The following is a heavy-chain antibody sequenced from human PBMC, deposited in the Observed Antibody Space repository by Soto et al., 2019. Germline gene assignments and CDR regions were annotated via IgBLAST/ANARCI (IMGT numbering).Heavy chain of an antibody. CDR3: AKDDQYSSSWSDY. D-gene: IGHD6-13*01. V-gene: IGHV3-23*01. CDR2: ISGSGGST. Sequence: GGSLRLSCAGSGFTFSSYAMSWVRQAPGKGLEWVSAISGSGGSTFYADSVKGRFTISRDNSKNTLYLQMNSLRAEDTATYYCAKDDQYSSSWSDYWGQGTLVTVSS. CDR1: GFTFSSYA. J-gene: IGHJ4*02.